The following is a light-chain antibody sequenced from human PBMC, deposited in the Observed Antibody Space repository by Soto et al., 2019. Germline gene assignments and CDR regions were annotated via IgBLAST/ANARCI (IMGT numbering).Light chain of an antibody. Sequence: QPALTQPASVSGSPGQSITISCTGTSSDVGGYNYVSWYQHHPGKAPKLIIYDVSDRPSGVSNRFSGSKSGNTASLTISGLQAEDEADYYCSSYTSSSTLLFGTGTKVTVL. CDR2: DVS. J-gene: IGLJ1*01. V-gene: IGLV2-14*03. CDR1: SSDVGGYNY. CDR3: SSYTSSSTLL.